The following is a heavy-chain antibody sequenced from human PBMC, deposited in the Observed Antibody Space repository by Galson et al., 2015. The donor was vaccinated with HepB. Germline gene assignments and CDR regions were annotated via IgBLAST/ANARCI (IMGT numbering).Heavy chain of an antibody. J-gene: IGHJ6*03. CDR2: IIPIFGTA. V-gene: IGHV1-69*13. CDR3: ARAPVYSSAPYYYYMDV. Sequence: SVKVSCKASGGTFSSYAISWVRQAPGQGLEWMGGIIPIFGTANYAQKFQGRVTITADESTSTAYMELSSLRSENTAVYYCARAPVYSSAPYYYYMDVWGKGTTVTVSS. D-gene: IGHD6-19*01. CDR1: GGTFSSYA.